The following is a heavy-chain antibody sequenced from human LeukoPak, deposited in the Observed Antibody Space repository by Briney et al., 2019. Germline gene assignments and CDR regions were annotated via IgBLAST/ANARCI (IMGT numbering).Heavy chain of an antibody. CDR2: ISSSSSTI. V-gene: IGHV3-48*04. CDR3: ARDGYRKQWLSAEYFQH. D-gene: IGHD6-19*01. Sequence: GGSLRLSCAASGFTFSSYSMNWVRQAPGKGLEWVSYISSSSSTIYYADSVKGRFTISRDNAKNSLYLQMNSLRAEDTAVYYCARDGYRKQWLSAEYFQHWGQGTLVTVSS. CDR1: GFTFSSYS. J-gene: IGHJ1*01.